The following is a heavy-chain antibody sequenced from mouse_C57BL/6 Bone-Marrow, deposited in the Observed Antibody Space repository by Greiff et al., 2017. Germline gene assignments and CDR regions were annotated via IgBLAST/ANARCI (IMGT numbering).Heavy chain of an antibody. CDR3: AKTAQAWEFAY. Sequence: QVQLQQPGAELVMPGASVKLSCKASGYTFTSYWMHWVKQRPGQGLEWIGEIDPSDSYTNYNQKFKGKSTLTVDKSSSTAYMQRSSLTSEDSAVYYCAKTAQAWEFAYWGQGTLVTVSA. J-gene: IGHJ3*01. D-gene: IGHD3-2*02. V-gene: IGHV1-69*01. CDR1: GYTFTSYW. CDR2: IDPSDSYT.